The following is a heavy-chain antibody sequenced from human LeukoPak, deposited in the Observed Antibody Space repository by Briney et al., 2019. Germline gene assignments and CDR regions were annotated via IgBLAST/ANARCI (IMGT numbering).Heavy chain of an antibody. CDR2: ISPKDGDT. Sequence: ASVRVSCKASGNTFTDYFTHWVRQVPGQRLEWMGWISPKDGDTKYAQKFQGRVTMTRDTSITTTYMELSSLRSDDTAVYYCVRDRHTVAVAATLDYWGQGTLVIASS. CDR3: VRDRHTVAVAATLDY. D-gene: IGHD6-19*01. J-gene: IGHJ4*02. CDR1: GNTFTDYF. V-gene: IGHV1-2*02.